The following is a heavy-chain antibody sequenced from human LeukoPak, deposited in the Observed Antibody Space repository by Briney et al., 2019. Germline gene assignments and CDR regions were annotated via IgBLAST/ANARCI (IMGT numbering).Heavy chain of an antibody. J-gene: IGHJ4*02. CDR3: AKDHEMASMKKGY. CDR2: VSGSGDST. Sequence: AGGSLRLSCAASGFTFSSYAMSWVRQAPGQGLEWVSGVSGSGDSTYYADSVKGRFTISRDNSKNTLYLQMNSLRAEDTAVYCCAKDHEMASMKKGYWGQGTLVTVSS. V-gene: IGHV3-23*01. CDR1: GFTFSSYA. D-gene: IGHD5-24*01.